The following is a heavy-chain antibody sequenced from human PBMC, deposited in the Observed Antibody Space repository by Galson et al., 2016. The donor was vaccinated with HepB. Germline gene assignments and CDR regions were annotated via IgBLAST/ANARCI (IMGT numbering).Heavy chain of an antibody. CDR2: IFSGGTT. CDR3: ARDSGYNEHGGFDN. J-gene: IGHJ4*02. Sequence: SLRLSCAASGFIVCSTYMSWVRQAPGKGLESVSVIFSGGTTFYADSVMGRFTISRDNSRNTLFLQMSSLRVEDTAVYYCARDSGYNEHGGFDNWGQGTLVTVSS. D-gene: IGHD6-25*01. V-gene: IGHV3-66*02. CDR1: GFIVCSTY.